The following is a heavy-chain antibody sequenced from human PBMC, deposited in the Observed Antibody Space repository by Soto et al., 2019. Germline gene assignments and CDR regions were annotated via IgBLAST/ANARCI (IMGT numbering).Heavy chain of an antibody. CDR2: IYYSGST. Sequence: SETLSLTCTVSGGSISSSSYYWGWIRQPPGKGLEWIGSIYYSGSTYYNPSLKSRVTISVDTSKNQFSLKLSPVTAADTAVYYCAREGKHYYDSSGYLNPVDYWGQGTLVTVSS. J-gene: IGHJ4*02. CDR1: GGSISSSSYY. V-gene: IGHV4-39*01. CDR3: AREGKHYYDSSGYLNPVDY. D-gene: IGHD3-22*01.